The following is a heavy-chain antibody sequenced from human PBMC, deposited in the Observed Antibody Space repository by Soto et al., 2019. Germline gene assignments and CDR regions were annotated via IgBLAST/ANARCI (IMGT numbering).Heavy chain of an antibody. D-gene: IGHD3-16*01. V-gene: IGHV3-23*01. CDR1: GFTFTTYA. J-gene: IGHJ5*02. Sequence: EVHLLESGGGLVQPGGSLRLSCAASGFTFTTYAMTWVRQAPGKGLEWVSTITRSGATTYYADSVKGRFTISRDTSKNALYGQMNSVTAEDTARYCCAGDQGGATRRWFPPGGQGPLVTVSS. CDR3: AGDQGGATRRWFPP. CDR2: ITRSGATT.